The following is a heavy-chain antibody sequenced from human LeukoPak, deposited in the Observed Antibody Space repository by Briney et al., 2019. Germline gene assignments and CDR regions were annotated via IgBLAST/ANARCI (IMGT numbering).Heavy chain of an antibody. V-gene: IGHV1-69*05. J-gene: IGHJ4*02. D-gene: IGHD3-10*01. CDR3: AGQSTMVRGGIGYFDY. Sequence: GASVKVSCKASGGTFSSYAISWVRQAPGQGLEWMGGIIPIFGTANYAQKFQGRVTITTDESTGTAYMELSSLRSEDTAVYYCAGQSTMVRGGIGYFDYWGQGTLVTVSS. CDR2: IIPIFGTA. CDR1: GGTFSSYA.